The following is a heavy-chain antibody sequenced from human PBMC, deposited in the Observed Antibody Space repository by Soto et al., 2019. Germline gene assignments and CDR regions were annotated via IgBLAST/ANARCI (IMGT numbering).Heavy chain of an antibody. CDR2: IWYDGSNK. V-gene: IGHV3-33*01. D-gene: IGHD3-22*01. CDR1: WFTFSSDG. Sequence: GGSRRRSGAASWFTFSSDGMHWVRQAAGKGLVCVAVIWYDGSNKYYADSVKGRFTISRDNSKNTLYLQMNSLRAEDTAVYYCSRADYYDSSGPFDYWGQGTLVTVSS. CDR3: SRADYYDSSGPFDY. J-gene: IGHJ4*02.